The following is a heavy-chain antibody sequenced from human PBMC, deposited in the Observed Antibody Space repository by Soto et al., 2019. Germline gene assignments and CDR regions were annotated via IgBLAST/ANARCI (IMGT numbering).Heavy chain of an antibody. J-gene: IGHJ4*02. V-gene: IGHV3-33*01. CDR3: ARGRYSIGWYYFDY. CDR1: GFTVSDYG. Sequence: QVQREESGGGVVQPGMSLRLSCAASGFTVSDYGMDWVRQAPGKGLEWVALTSHDERKISYADSVKGRFTISRGNSENTLYLQMYSLSAEDTAVYYCARGRYSIGWYYFDYWGQGTLVTVSP. CDR2: TSHDERKI. D-gene: IGHD6-19*01.